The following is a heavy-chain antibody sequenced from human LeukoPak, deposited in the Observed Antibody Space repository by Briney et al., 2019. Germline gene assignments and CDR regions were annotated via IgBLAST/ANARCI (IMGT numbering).Heavy chain of an antibody. CDR1: GFTFSSYS. CDR3: ARVLGYCSSTSCAYNWFDP. CDR2: ISTSSGTYI. V-gene: IGHV3-21*01. J-gene: IGHJ5*02. Sequence: GGSLRLSCTASGFTFSSYSMNWVRQAPGKGLEWVSSISTSSGTYIFYADSVKGRFTISRDNAKNSLYLQMNSLRAEDTAVYYCARVLGYCSSTSCAYNWFDPWGQGTLVTVSS. D-gene: IGHD2-2*01.